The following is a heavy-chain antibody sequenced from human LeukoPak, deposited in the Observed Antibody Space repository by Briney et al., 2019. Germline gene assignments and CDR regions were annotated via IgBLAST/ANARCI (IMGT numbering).Heavy chain of an antibody. D-gene: IGHD2/OR15-2a*01. Sequence: HSGRSLRLSCVASGFTFRDYAMSSARQAPGRGLEWVSVISGTGSGDSTYYADPVKGRFTISRDDSKNTLYLQMNSLRAEDTAVYFCAKDPHPRRSTTITMDYWGQGTLVTVSS. V-gene: IGHV3-23*01. CDR2: ISGTGSGDST. CDR3: AKDPHPRRSTTITMDY. J-gene: IGHJ4*02. CDR1: GFTFRDYA.